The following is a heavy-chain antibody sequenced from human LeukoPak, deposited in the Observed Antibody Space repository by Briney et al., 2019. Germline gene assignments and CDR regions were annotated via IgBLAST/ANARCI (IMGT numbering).Heavy chain of an antibody. CDR2: IIPILGIA. Sequence: SVTVSFKASGGTFSSYAISWVRQAPGQGLEWMGRIIPILGIANYAQKFQGRVTITADKSTSTAYMELSSLRSEDTAVYYCAAGDTAMVTLAFDIWGQGTMVTVSS. V-gene: IGHV1-69*04. J-gene: IGHJ3*02. CDR1: GGTFSSYA. D-gene: IGHD5-18*01. CDR3: AAGDTAMVTLAFDI.